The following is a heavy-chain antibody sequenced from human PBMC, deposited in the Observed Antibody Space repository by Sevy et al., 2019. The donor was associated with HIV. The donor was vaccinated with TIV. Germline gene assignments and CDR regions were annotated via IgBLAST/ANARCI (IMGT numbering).Heavy chain of an antibody. CDR2: IHEDGSEK. CDR1: EFTFGNYW. V-gene: IGHV3-7*01. Sequence: GGSLRLSCVGSEFTFGNYWMTWVRQAPGKGLEWVANIHEDGSEKNYVDSVKGRFTISRDNAKNSLSLQMNSLRAEDTAVYYCVRDWGPSLHGDDGAQRWYHALDIWGQGTVVTVSS. J-gene: IGHJ3*02. CDR3: VRDWGPSLHGDDGAQRWYHALDI. D-gene: IGHD4-17*01.